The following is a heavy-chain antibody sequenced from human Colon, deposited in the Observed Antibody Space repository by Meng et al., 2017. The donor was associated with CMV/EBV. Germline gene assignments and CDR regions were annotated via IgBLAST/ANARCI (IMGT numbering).Heavy chain of an antibody. J-gene: IGHJ6*02. D-gene: IGHD3-3*01. CDR1: GSTFSTYA. V-gene: IGHV3-23*01. CDR3: EKDRIGYDFWSGYPRGNYGMDV. Sequence: GGFLRSSGAAFGSTFSTYAMSWFRQAPGKGLEGVSAISGSGGSTYYADSVKGRFTISRDNSKNTLYLQLNSLRAEDTAVYYCEKDRIGYDFWSGYPRGNYGMDVWGQGTTVTVSS. CDR2: ISGSGGST.